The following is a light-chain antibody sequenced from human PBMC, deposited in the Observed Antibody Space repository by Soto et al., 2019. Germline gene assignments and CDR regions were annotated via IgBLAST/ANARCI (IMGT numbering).Light chain of an antibody. Sequence: EVVLTQSTDTLSLSPGERATLSCRTSHSVDIYLAWYQQKPGQAPSLLIYDSYNRVTGIPTRFSGSGSGTDFTLTISSLEPEDSAVYYCQQRKYWPPLTFGGGTKVEIK. CDR2: DSY. J-gene: IGKJ4*01. V-gene: IGKV3-11*01. CDR3: QQRKYWPPLT. CDR1: HSVDIY.